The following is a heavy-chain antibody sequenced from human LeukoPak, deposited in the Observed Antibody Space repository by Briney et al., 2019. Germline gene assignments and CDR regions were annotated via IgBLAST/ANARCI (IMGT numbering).Heavy chain of an antibody. J-gene: IGHJ4*02. Sequence: GESLKISCKTSGYHFPTYWIGWVRQMPGKGLEWMGIIYPSDSDTRYSPSFQGQVTISADESINTAYLQRSSLKASDTAIYYCARRDRGAFSPTYWGQGTLVTVSS. CDR2: IYPSDSDT. CDR1: GYHFPTYW. D-gene: IGHD3-10*01. V-gene: IGHV5-51*01. CDR3: ARRDRGAFSPTY.